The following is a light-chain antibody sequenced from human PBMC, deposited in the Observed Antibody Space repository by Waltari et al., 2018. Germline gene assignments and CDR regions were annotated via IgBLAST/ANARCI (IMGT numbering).Light chain of an antibody. J-gene: IGKJ4*01. CDR2: AAS. V-gene: IGKV1-39*01. CDR3: HQSYSTPLT. Sequence: DIQMTQSPSSLSASVRARVTITCRASQNISIFLNWYQQKPGKAPNLLIYAASTLQSGVPSRFSGSGSGTDFTLTISSLQPEDFATYYCHQSYSTPLTFGGGTKVEIK. CDR1: QNISIF.